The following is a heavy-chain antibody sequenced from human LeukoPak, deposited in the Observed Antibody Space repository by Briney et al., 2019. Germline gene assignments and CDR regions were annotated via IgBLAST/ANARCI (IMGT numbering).Heavy chain of an antibody. V-gene: IGHV4-31*03. Sequence: PSETLSLTCTVSGGSISSGGYYWSWIRQHPGKGLEWIGYIYYSGSTYYNPSLKSRVTISVDTSKNQFSLKLCSVTAADTAVYYCARHSSTSCYIDYWGQGTLVTVSS. J-gene: IGHJ4*02. CDR2: IYYSGST. D-gene: IGHD2-2*02. CDR3: ARHSSTSCYIDY. CDR1: GGSISSGGYY.